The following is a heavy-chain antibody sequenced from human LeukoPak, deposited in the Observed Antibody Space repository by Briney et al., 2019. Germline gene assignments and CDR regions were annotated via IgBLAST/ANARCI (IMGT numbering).Heavy chain of an antibody. CDR3: ARASMAAIFYFDY. J-gene: IGHJ4*02. CDR1: GGTFSSYA. D-gene: IGHD2-2*02. V-gene: IGHV1-69*04. Sequence: GASVKVSCKASGGTFSSYAISWVRQAPGQGLEWMGRIIPILGIANYAQKFQGRVTITADKSTSTAYMELSSLRSEDTAVYYCARASMAAIFYFDYWGQGTLVTVPS. CDR2: IIPILGIA.